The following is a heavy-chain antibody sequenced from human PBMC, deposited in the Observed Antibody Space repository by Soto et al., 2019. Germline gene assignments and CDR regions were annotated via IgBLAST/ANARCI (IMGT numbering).Heavy chain of an antibody. J-gene: IGHJ4*02. CDR2: ISAYNGNT. CDR3: GXVXXXSGYYSSGYYFDY. D-gene: IGHD3-22*01. CDR1: GYTFTSYG. V-gene: IGHV1-18*01. Sequence: ASVKVSCKASGYTFTSYGISWVRQAPGQGLEWMGWISAYNGNTNYAQKLQGRVTMTTDTSTSTAYMELRSLRSDDTAVYYCGXVXXXSGYYSSGYYFDYWGQGTLVTVSS.